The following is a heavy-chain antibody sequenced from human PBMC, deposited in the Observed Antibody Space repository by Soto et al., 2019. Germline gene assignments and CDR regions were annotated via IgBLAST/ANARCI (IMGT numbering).Heavy chain of an antibody. V-gene: IGHV3-21*01. Sequence: EVQLVESGGGLVKPGGSLRLSCAASGFTFSSYSMNWVRQAPGKGLEWVSSISSSNSYIYYADSVKGRFTISRDNAKNSLYLQMNSLRAEDTAVYYCARPPGYCSGGSCYTNDYWGQGTLVTVSS. CDR3: ARPPGYCSGGSCYTNDY. CDR1: GFTFSSYS. J-gene: IGHJ4*02. D-gene: IGHD2-15*01. CDR2: ISSSNSYI.